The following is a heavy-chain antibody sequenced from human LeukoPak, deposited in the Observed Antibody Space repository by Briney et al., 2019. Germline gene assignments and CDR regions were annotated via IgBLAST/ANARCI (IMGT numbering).Heavy chain of an antibody. CDR2: INHSGST. D-gene: IGHD3-9*01. V-gene: IGHV4-34*01. CDR1: GGSFSGYY. Sequence: SETLSLTCAVYGGSFSGYYWSWIRQPPGKGLEWIGEINHSGSTNHNPSLKSRVTISVDTSKNQFSLKLSSVTAADTAVYYCARLGAGYSPYYFDYWGQGTLVTVSS. J-gene: IGHJ4*02. CDR3: ARLGAGYSPYYFDY.